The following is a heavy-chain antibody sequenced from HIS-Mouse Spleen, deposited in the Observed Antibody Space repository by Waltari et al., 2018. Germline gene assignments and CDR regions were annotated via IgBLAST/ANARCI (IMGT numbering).Heavy chain of an antibody. Sequence: QLQRGESVGGVGQPGRSLMPSCAASGFTFSSNGMHWVGPAPGKGLEWVAVIWYDVSNKYYADSVKGRFTISRDNSKNTLYLQMYSLRAEDTAVYYCAKGGLMVYAIGDYWGQGTLVTVSS. CDR2: IWYDVSNK. CDR3: AKGGLMVYAIGDY. CDR1: GFTFSSNG. D-gene: IGHD2-8*01. V-gene: IGHV3-33*06. J-gene: IGHJ4*02.